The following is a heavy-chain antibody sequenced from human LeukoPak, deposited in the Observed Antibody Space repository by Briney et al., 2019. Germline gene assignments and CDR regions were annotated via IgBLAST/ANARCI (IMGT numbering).Heavy chain of an antibody. D-gene: IGHD3-10*01. CDR2: INHSGST. J-gene: IGHJ6*03. CDR1: GGSFSGYY. V-gene: IGHV4-34*01. CDR3: ARGISRWFGELFPYYYYYMDV. Sequence: SETLSLTCAVYGGSFSGYYWSWIRQPPGKGLEWIGEINHSGSTNYNPSLKSRVTISVDTSKNQFSLKLSSVTAADTAVYYCARGISRWFGELFPYYYYYMDVWGKGTTVTVSS.